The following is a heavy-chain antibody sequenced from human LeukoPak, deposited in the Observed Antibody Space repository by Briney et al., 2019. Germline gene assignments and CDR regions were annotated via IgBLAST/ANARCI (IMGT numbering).Heavy chain of an antibody. Sequence: ASVKVSCKASGYTFTSYYMHWVRQAPGQGLEWMGRIIPILGIANYAQKFQGRVTITADKSTSTAYMELSSLRSEDTAVYYCARAGPVMIVVVPWAYYGMDVWGQGTTVTVSS. CDR1: GYTFTSYY. V-gene: IGHV1-69*02. J-gene: IGHJ6*02. CDR3: ARAGPVMIVVVPWAYYGMDV. CDR2: IIPILGIA. D-gene: IGHD3-22*01.